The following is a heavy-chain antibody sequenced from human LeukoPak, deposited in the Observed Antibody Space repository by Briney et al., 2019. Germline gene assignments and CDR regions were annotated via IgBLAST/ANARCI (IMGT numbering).Heavy chain of an antibody. CDR3: AKGGHMITFGGVIVTPFDY. Sequence: PGGSLRLSCAASGFTFSSYAMSWVRQAPGKGLEWVSAIIGSGGSTYYADSVKGRFTISRDNSKNTLYLQMNSLRAEDTAVYYCAKGGHMITFGGVIVTPFDYWGQGTLVTVSS. D-gene: IGHD3-16*02. J-gene: IGHJ4*02. CDR1: GFTFSSYA. V-gene: IGHV3-23*01. CDR2: IIGSGGST.